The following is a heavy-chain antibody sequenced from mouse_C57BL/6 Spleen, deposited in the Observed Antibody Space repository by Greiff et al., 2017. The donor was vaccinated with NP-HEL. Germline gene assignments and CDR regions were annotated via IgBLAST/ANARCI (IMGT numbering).Heavy chain of an antibody. Sequence: EVQLQQSGPELVKPRASVRIPCKASGYTFTDYNMDWVKQSHGKSLEWIGEINPNNGGTIYNQKFKGKATVTVDKSSNTDSRELRSLTTEDTAGYYCARKGITYYFDDWGQGTTLTVSS. J-gene: IGHJ2*01. V-gene: IGHV1-18*01. CDR3: ARKGITYYFDD. CDR1: GYTFTDYN. CDR2: INPNNGGT.